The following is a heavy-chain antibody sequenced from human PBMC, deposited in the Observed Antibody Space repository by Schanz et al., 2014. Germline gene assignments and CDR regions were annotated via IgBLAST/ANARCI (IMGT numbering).Heavy chain of an antibody. V-gene: IGHV3-66*01. D-gene: IGHD3-3*01. CDR2: IYSVGIT. CDR1: GFTVSSNY. J-gene: IGHJ3*02. CDR3: ARVGGTYYDFWSGVPPTVMHDGFDI. Sequence: EVQLVESGGGLVQPGGSLRLSCAASGFTVSSNYMSWVRQAQGKGLEWVSFIYSVGITSYADSVKGRFTISRDNSKNTMYLQMVSLRAEDTAVYYCARVGGTYYDFWSGVPPTVMHDGFDIWGQGTMVTVS.